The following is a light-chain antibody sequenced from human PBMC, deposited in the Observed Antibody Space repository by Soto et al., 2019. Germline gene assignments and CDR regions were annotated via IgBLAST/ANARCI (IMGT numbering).Light chain of an antibody. CDR1: QGIKDY. CDR3: QQYNDWPPVFT. Sequence: EIVMTQSPATLSVSPGERATLSCRASQGIKDYLAWFQQKPGQAPRLLIYGASTRATAIPARFSGSGSGTEFTLSISSLQSEDFAVYYCQQYNDWPPVFTFGPGTKVDIK. V-gene: IGKV3-15*01. CDR2: GAS. J-gene: IGKJ3*01.